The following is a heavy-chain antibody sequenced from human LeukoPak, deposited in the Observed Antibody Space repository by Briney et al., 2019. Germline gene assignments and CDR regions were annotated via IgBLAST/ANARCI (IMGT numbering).Heavy chain of an antibody. CDR1: GGTFSSYA. D-gene: IGHD3-10*01. J-gene: IGHJ6*03. V-gene: IGHV1-69*13. Sequence: ASVKVSCTASGGTFSSYAISWVRQAPGQGLEWMGGIIPIFGTANYAQKFQGRVTITADESTSTAYMELSSLRADDTAVYYCARDRWGVNYYQYMDVWGKGTTVTVSS. CDR2: IIPIFGTA. CDR3: ARDRWGVNYYQYMDV.